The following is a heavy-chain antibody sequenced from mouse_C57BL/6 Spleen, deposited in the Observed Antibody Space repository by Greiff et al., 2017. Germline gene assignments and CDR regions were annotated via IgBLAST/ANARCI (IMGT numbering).Heavy chain of an antibody. CDR1: GFSLNSSG. V-gene: IGHV2-2*01. CDR2: IWSGGST. CDR3: ARTPHYYGSSFWYFDV. Sequence: QVQLKESGPCLVQPSQSLSITCTVPGFSLNSSGVHWVRQSPGKGLEWLGVIWSGGSTDYNAAFISSLSISKDNSKSQVFFKMNSLQADDTAIYYCARTPHYYGSSFWYFDVCGTVTTVTISS. D-gene: IGHD1-1*01. J-gene: IGHJ1*03.